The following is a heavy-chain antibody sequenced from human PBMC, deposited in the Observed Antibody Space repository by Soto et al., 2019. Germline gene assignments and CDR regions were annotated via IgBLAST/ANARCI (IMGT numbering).Heavy chain of an antibody. CDR3: AREIVVVMAHYYYYYGMDV. CDR1: GFTFSSYW. CDR2: IKQDGSEK. D-gene: IGHD2-21*01. V-gene: IGHV3-7*01. J-gene: IGHJ6*02. Sequence: GGSLILSCAASGFTFSSYWMIWVRQAPGKGLKWVANIKQDGSEKYYVDSVKGRFTTSRDNAKNSLYLQMNSLRAEDTAVYYCAREIVVVMAHYYYYYGMDVWGQGTTVTVSS.